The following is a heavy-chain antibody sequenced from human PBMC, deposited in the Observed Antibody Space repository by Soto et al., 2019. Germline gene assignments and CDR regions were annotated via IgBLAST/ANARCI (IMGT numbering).Heavy chain of an antibody. J-gene: IGHJ4*02. V-gene: IGHV3-30*18. Sequence: ESGGGVVQPGRSLRLSCAASGFTFSSYGMHWVRQAPGKGLEWVAVISYDGSNKYYADSVKGRFTISRDNSKNTLYLQMNSLRAEDTAVYYCAKDAPGAFDYWGQGTLVTVSS. CDR3: AKDAPGAFDY. CDR2: ISYDGSNK. CDR1: GFTFSSYG. D-gene: IGHD1-1*01.